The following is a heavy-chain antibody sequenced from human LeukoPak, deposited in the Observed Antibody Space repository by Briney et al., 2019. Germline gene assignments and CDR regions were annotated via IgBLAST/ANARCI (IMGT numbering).Heavy chain of an antibody. CDR2: INPSGGST. CDR1: GYTFTSYA. CDR3: ATSGVSLPRGYYDSSGSSAFDI. J-gene: IGHJ3*02. V-gene: IGHV1-46*01. Sequence: ASVKVSCKASGYTFTSYAMNWVRQAPGQGLEWMGIINPSGGSTSYAQKFQGRVTMTEDTSTDTAYMELSSLRSEDTAVYYCATSGVSLPRGYYDSSGSSAFDIWGQGTMVTVSS. D-gene: IGHD3-22*01.